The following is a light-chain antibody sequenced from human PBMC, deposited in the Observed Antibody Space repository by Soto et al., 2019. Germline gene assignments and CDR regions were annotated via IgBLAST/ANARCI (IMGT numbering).Light chain of an antibody. J-gene: IGKJ5*01. Sequence: VMTQSPTAQCLSPVARATHSCRSSQSGSSNLAWYQQKPGQAPRLLIYVASTRATGIPARFSGSGSGTEFTLTIRSLQSEDLSVYYCQQYNNWPPITVGKGKRLAI. CDR1: QSGSSN. CDR2: VAS. CDR3: QQYNNWPPIT. V-gene: IGKV3-15*01.